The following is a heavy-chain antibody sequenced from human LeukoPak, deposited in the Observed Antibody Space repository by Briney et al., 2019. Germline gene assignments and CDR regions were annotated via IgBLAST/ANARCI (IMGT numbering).Heavy chain of an antibody. CDR1: GFTFSSYA. CDR3: AMCGQVCDYFDY. J-gene: IGHJ4*02. D-gene: IGHD2-21*01. V-gene: IGHV3-7*01. CDR2: IKQDGSEK. Sequence: GGSLRLSCAASGFTFSSYAMSWVRQAPGKGLEWVANIKQDGSEKYYVDSVKGRFTISRDNAKNSLYLQMNSLRAEDTAVYYCAMCGQVCDYFDYWGQGTLVTVSS.